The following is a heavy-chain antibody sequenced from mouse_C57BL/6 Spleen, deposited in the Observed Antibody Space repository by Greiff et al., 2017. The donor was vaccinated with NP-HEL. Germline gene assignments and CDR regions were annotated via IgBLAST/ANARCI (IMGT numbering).Heavy chain of an antibody. CDR1: GYTFTDYE. V-gene: IGHV1-15*01. Sequence: QVQLQQPGTELVKPGASVTLSCKASGYTFTDYEMHWVKQTPVHGLEWIGAIDPETGGTAYNQKFKGKAILTADKSSSTAYMELRSLTSEDSAVYYCTKYRALDYWGQGTTLTVSS. J-gene: IGHJ2*01. CDR2: IDPETGGT. CDR3: TKYRALDY.